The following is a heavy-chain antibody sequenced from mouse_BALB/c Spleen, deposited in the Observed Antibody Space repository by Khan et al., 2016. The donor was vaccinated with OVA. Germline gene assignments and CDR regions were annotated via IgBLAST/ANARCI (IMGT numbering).Heavy chain of an antibody. CDR2: ISYSGST. Sequence: EVQLQESGPGLVKPSQSLSLTCTVTGYSITGDYAWNWIRQCPGNKLEWMGDISYSGSTSYNPSLKSRISITRDTSKNQFFLQLNSVTTEDTAKYYCAYDYDEGFAYWGQGTLVTVSA. V-gene: IGHV3-2*02. D-gene: IGHD2-4*01. CDR3: AYDYDEGFAY. J-gene: IGHJ3*01. CDR1: GYSITGDYA.